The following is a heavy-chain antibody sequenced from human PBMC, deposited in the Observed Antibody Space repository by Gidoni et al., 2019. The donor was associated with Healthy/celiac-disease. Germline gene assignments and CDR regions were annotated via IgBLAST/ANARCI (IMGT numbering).Heavy chain of an antibody. CDR1: GFTFSSYG. CDR3: AKAGEGGGAYGDYVRYYYYGMDV. V-gene: IGHV3-30*18. J-gene: IGHJ6*02. CDR2: ISYDGSNK. D-gene: IGHD4-17*01. Sequence: GFTFSSYGMHWVRQAPGKGLEWVAVISYDGSNKYYADSVKGRFTISRDNSKNTLYLQMNSLRAEDTAVYYCAKAGEGGGAYGDYVRYYYYGMDVWGQGTTVTVSS.